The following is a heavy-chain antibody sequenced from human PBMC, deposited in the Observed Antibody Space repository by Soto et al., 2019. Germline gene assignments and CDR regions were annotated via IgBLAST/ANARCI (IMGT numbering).Heavy chain of an antibody. CDR3: ARELTVVVPAATVYYFDY. D-gene: IGHD2-2*01. V-gene: IGHV4-31*03. Sequence: SETLSLTCTVSGGSISSGGYYWSWIRQHPGKGLEWIGYIYYSGSTYYNPSLKSRVTISVDTSKNQFSLKLSSVTAADTAVYYCARELTVVVPAATVYYFDYWGQGTLVTVS. CDR1: GGSISSGGYY. CDR2: IYYSGST. J-gene: IGHJ4*02.